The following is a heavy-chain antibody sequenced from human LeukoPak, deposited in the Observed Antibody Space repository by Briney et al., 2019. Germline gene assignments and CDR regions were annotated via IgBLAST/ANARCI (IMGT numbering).Heavy chain of an antibody. J-gene: IGHJ4*02. Sequence: SETLSLTCTVSGYSISSGYYWGWIRQPPGKGLEWIGSIYHSGRTYYNPSLKSRVTISVDTSKNQFSLKLSSVTAADTAVYYCAREFGGSGKFDYWGQGTLVTVSS. CDR1: GYSISSGYY. CDR3: AREFGGSGKFDY. V-gene: IGHV4-38-2*02. CDR2: IYHSGRT. D-gene: IGHD3-10*01.